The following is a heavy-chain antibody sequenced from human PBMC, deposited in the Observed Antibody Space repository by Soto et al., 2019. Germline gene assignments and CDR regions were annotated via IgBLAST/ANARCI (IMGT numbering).Heavy chain of an antibody. CDR1: GGHFISYA. CDR3: ARDRGGSFRFDY. J-gene: IGHJ4*02. V-gene: IGHV1-69*01. CDR2: IIPIFGTA. D-gene: IGHD2-15*01. Sequence: QVQLVQSGAGVKKPGSSVKVSCKAAGGHFISYAISWVRQAPGQGLAWMGGIIPIFGTANYAQKFQGRVTITEDESTSTAYMELSSLRSEDTAVYYCARDRGGSFRFDYWGQGTLVTVSS.